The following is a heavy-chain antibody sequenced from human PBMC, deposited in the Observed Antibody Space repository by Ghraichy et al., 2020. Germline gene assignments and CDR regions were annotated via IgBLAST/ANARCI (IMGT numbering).Heavy chain of an antibody. V-gene: IGHV6-1*01. CDR2: TYYRSKWFN. D-gene: IGHD1-26*01. CDR1: GDSVSSNSAA. Sequence: SQTLSLTCVISGDSVSSNSAAWHWIRQSPSRGLEWLGRTYYRSKWFNDYAVSVKSRVTINPNTSKNQFSLQLNSVTPEDTAVYYCAGGTEWDLYYWGQGTLVTVSS. J-gene: IGHJ4*02. CDR3: AGGTEWDLYY.